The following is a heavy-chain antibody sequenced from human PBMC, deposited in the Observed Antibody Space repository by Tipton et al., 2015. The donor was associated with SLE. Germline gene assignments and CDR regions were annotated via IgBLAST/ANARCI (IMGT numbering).Heavy chain of an antibody. V-gene: IGHV4-61*02. CDR3: ARGTYSSSSTPDF. D-gene: IGHD6-6*01. CDR2: VHVSGTT. CDR1: GGSVSSSNYY. Sequence: TLSLTCAVSGGSVSSSNYYWHWIRQPAGKALEWIGRVHVSGTTNYNPSLKSRVTISVDTSKSQFSLKLSSVTAADTAVYYCARGTYSSSSTPDFWGRGTLVTVSS. J-gene: IGHJ4*02.